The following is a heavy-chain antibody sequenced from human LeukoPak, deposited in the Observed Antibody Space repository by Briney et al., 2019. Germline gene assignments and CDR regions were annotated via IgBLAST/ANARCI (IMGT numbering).Heavy chain of an antibody. Sequence: PGGSLRLSCAASEFTFSSYAMSWVRQAPGKGLEWVSAISGSGGSTYYADSVKGRFTISRDNSKNTLYLQMNSLRAEDTAVYYCAKEIHSSVGRYYFDYWGQGTLVTVSS. J-gene: IGHJ4*02. V-gene: IGHV3-23*01. CDR2: ISGSGGST. CDR3: AKEIHSSVGRYYFDY. CDR1: EFTFSSYA.